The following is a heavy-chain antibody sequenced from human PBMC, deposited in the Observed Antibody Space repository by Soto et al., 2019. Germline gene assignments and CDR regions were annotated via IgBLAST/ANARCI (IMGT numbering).Heavy chain of an antibody. CDR1: GFTFSSYA. V-gene: IGHV3-23*01. CDR2: ISGSSGSI. J-gene: IGHJ6*03. Sequence: GGSLRLSCAASGFTFSSYAMSWVRQAPGQGLEWVSAISGSSGSIYYADSVKGRFTISRDNSKNTLYLQMNSLRADDTAVYYYAKDRRVIVAPSSTYYYYYMDVWGKGTTVTVSS. D-gene: IGHD5-12*01. CDR3: AKDRRVIVAPSSTYYYYYMDV.